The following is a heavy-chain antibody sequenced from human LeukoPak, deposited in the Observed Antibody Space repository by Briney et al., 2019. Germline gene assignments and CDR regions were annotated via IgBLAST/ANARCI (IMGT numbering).Heavy chain of an antibody. CDR3: VKDRVWFGELLNPLFDN. D-gene: IGHD3-10*01. J-gene: IGHJ4*02. CDR1: GFTFSSYA. V-gene: IGHV3-9*01. CDR2: ISWNSGRI. Sequence: PGGSLRLSCAASGFTFSSYAMHWVRHAPGKGLEWVSGISWNSGRIGYADSVKGRFTISRDNAKNSLYLQMNSLRAEDTALYYCVKDRVWFGELLNPLFDNWGQGTRVTVSS.